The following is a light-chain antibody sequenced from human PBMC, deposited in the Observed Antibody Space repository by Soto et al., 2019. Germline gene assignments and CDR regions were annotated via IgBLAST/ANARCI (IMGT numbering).Light chain of an antibody. J-gene: IGKJ1*01. CDR2: EVS. V-gene: IGKV2-30*02. Sequence: DVVMTQSPLSLPVTLGQPASISCRSSQSLIHSDGNTYLSWFQQRPGQSPRRLIYEVSDRDSGVANRITGRGSGSDFTTKISRGEAEDVGVYYCMEGTHWPWTFGQGTEVEIK. CDR1: QSLIHSDGNTY. CDR3: MEGTHWPWT.